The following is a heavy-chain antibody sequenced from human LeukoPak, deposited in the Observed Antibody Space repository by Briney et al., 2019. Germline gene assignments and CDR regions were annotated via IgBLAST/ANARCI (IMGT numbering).Heavy chain of an antibody. J-gene: IGHJ5*02. Sequence: PSETLSLTCTVSGGSISSYYRSWIRQPPGKGLEWIGYIYYSGSTNYNPSLKSRVTISVDTSKNQFSLKLSSVTAADTAVYYCARDLGDYDILTGYYPNWFDPWGQGTLVTVSS. CDR2: IYYSGST. D-gene: IGHD3-9*01. CDR3: ARDLGDYDILTGYYPNWFDP. CDR1: GGSISSYY. V-gene: IGHV4-59*01.